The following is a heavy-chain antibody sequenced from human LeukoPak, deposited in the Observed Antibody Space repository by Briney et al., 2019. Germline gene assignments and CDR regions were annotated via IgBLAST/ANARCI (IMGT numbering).Heavy chain of an antibody. D-gene: IGHD3-10*01. CDR2: IRSKAYGGTT. Sequence: GGSLRLSCTASGFTFGDYAMSWVRQAPGKGLEWVGFIRSKAYGGTTEYAASVKGRFTISRDDSKSIAYLQMNSLKTEDTAVYYCTRDRGGWSNYYYYYMDVWGKGTTVTISS. CDR3: TRDRGGWSNYYYYYMDV. CDR1: GFTFGDYA. J-gene: IGHJ6*03. V-gene: IGHV3-49*04.